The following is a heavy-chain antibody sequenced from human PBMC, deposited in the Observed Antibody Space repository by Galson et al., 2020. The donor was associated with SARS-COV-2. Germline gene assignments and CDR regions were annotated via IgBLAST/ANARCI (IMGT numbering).Heavy chain of an antibody. CDR1: GFTFSSYG. J-gene: IGHJ6*02. V-gene: IGHV3-30*18. CDR3: AKDRKYYDILTGYLGPPANYYYYGMDV. Sequence: GGSLRLSCAASGFTFSSYGMHWVRQAPGNGLEWVAVISYDGSNKYYADSVKGRFTISRDNSKNTLYLQMNSLRAEDTAVYYCAKDRKYYDILTGYLGPPANYYYYGMDVWGQGTTVTVSS. CDR2: ISYDGSNK. D-gene: IGHD3-9*01.